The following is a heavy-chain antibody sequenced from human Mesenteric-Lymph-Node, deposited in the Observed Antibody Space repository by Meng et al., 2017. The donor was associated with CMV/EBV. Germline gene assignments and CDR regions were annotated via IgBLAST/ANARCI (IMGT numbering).Heavy chain of an antibody. Sequence: GGSLRLSCAASGFTFSNAWMNWVRQAPGKGLEWVAFIRYDGGNKYYADSVKGRFIISRDNSKNTLLLQMYSLTAEDTATYYCAKEHYNNYGSGDYGMDVWGQGTTVTVSS. CDR2: IRYDGGNK. D-gene: IGHD4-11*01. CDR1: GFTFSNAW. CDR3: AKEHYNNYGSGDYGMDV. J-gene: IGHJ6*02. V-gene: IGHV3-30*02.